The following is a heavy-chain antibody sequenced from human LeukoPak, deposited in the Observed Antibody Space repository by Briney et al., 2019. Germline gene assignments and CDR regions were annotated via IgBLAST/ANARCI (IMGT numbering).Heavy chain of an antibody. D-gene: IGHD6-19*01. V-gene: IGHV3-64*01. CDR3: ARESISIAVGAFDI. Sequence: PGGSLRLSCAASGFTFSNYAMHWVRQAPGKGLEYVSAISSNGSSTYYANSVKGRFTISRDNAKNTLYLQMSSLRAEDMAVYYCARESISIAVGAFDIWGQGTLVTVSS. CDR1: GFTFSNYA. J-gene: IGHJ3*02. CDR2: ISSNGSST.